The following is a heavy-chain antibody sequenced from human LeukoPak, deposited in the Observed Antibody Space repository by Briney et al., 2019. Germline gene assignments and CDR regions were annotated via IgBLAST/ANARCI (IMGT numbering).Heavy chain of an antibody. Sequence: GGSLRHSRAASGFTLSNAWMSWVRHAPGERLEWVVRVKSKTEGWTTDYAAPVKGRFTISRDDSKYTLYLQMNSLKTEDTAVYYCTTVGWDYYYTYVWGKGTTLTVSS. V-gene: IGHV3-15*01. D-gene: IGHD5-24*01. CDR3: TTVGWDYYYTYV. CDR2: VKSKTEGWTT. J-gene: IGHJ6*03. CDR1: GFTLSNAW.